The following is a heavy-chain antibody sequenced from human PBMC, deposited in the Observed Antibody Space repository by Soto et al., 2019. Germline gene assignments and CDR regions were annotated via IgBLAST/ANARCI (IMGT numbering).Heavy chain of an antibody. J-gene: IGHJ6*02. D-gene: IGHD6-13*01. CDR2: IYYSGST. V-gene: IGHV4-59*01. CDR1: GGSISSYY. Sequence: SETLSLTCTVSGGSISSYYWSWIRQPPGKGLEWIGYIYYSGSTNYNPSLKSRVTISVDTSKNQFSLKLSSVTAADTAVYYCARDSVHSTRIAAAGTHYGMDVWGQGNPGHRLL. CDR3: ARDSVHSTRIAAAGTHYGMDV.